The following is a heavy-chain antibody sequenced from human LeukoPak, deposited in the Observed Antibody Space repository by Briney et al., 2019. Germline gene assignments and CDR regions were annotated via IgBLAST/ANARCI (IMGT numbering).Heavy chain of an antibody. V-gene: IGHV3-21*01. CDR1: GFTFSSYR. CDR3: ARDRMGATRGDFDY. Sequence: GGSLRLSCAASGFTFSSYRMNWVRQAPGKGLEWVSPISSSSSYIYYADSVKGRSTISRDNAKNSLYLQMNSLRAEDTAVYYCARDRMGATRGDFDYWGQGTLVTVSS. J-gene: IGHJ4*02. CDR2: ISSSSSYI. D-gene: IGHD1-26*01.